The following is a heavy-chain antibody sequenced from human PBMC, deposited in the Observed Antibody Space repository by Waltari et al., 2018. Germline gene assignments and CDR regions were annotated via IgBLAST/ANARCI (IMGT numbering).Heavy chain of an antibody. CDR1: GYTFASSG. Sequence: QVKLVQSGAEVKKPGASVQVPWKACGYTFASSGNTWVRRAPGQGLGWMGWVSAYNGNTNYAQKLQGRVTMTTDTSTSTAYMELRSLRSDDTAVYYCARVGSYYDFWSGYHRVNGMDVWGQGTTVTVSS. D-gene: IGHD3-3*01. V-gene: IGHV1-18*01. CDR2: VSAYNGNT. J-gene: IGHJ6*02. CDR3: ARVGSYYDFWSGYHRVNGMDV.